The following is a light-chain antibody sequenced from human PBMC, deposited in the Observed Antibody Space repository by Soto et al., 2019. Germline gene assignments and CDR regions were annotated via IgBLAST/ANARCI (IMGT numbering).Light chain of an antibody. CDR1: QSIDKW. CDR3: QQYRRFSWT. CDR2: KSS. J-gene: IGKJ1*01. V-gene: IGKV1-5*03. Sequence: DIQMTQSPSTLSASVGDRVTITCRASQSIDKWLAWYQQKPGKAPKLLIYKSSILQTGVPSRFRGSGSGTEFTLTINSLQPDDVGSYFCQQYRRFSWTFGQGTKVEIK.